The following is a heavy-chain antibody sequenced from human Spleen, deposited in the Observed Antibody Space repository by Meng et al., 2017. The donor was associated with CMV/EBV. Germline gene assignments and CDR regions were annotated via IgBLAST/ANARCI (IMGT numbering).Heavy chain of an antibody. CDR1: GGSISSSSYY. CDR3: ARGYYFDY. J-gene: IGHJ4*02. Sequence: SETLSLTCTVSGGSISSSSYYWGWIRQPPGKGLEWIGSIYYSGSTYYNPSLKSRVTISVDTSKNQFSLKLTSVTAADTAVYYCARGYYFDYWGQGTLVTVSS. V-gene: IGHV4-39*07. D-gene: IGHD2-15*01. CDR2: IYYSGST.